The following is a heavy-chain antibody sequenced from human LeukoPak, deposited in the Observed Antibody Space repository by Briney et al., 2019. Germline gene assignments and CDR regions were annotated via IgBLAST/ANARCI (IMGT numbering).Heavy chain of an antibody. CDR1: GFTFSSYW. J-gene: IGHJ4*02. Sequence: GGSLRLSCAASGFTFSSYWMHWVRQAPGKGLVWVSCINSDGSRTSYADSVKGRFTISRDNSKNTLYLQMNSLRAEDTAVYHCARLDTTATHFDYWGQGTLVTVSS. D-gene: IGHD4-17*01. V-gene: IGHV3-74*01. CDR2: INSDGSRT. CDR3: ARLDTTATHFDY.